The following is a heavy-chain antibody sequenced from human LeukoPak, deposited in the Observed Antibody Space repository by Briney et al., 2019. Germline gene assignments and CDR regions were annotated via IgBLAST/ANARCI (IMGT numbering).Heavy chain of an antibody. V-gene: IGHV3-21*01. CDR2: ISSSSSYI. Sequence: GGSLRLSCAASGFTFSSYAMSWVRQAPGKGLEWVSSISSSSSYIYYADSVKGRFTISRDNAKNSLYLQMNSLRAEDTAVYYCAREDSGYDSPFDYWGQGTLVTVSS. CDR3: AREDSGYDSPFDY. D-gene: IGHD5-12*01. CDR1: GFTFSSYA. J-gene: IGHJ4*02.